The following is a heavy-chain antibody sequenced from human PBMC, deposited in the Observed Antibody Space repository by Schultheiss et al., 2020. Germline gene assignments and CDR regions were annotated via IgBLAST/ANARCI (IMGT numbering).Heavy chain of an antibody. CDR1: GFTFSSYA. CDR2: ISYDGSNK. CDR3: AKFHQWLPYYYYGMDV. J-gene: IGHJ6*04. Sequence: GGSLRLSCAASGFTFSSYAMHWVRQAPGKGLEWVAVISYDGSNKYYADSVKGRFTISRDNSKNTLYLQMNSLRAEDTAVYYCAKFHQWLPYYYYGMDVWGKGTTVNVYS. V-gene: IGHV3-30-3*02. D-gene: IGHD6-19*01.